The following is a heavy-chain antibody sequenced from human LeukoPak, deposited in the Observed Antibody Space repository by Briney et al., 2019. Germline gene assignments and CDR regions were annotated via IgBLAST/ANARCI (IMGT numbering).Heavy chain of an antibody. Sequence: SVKVSCKASGGTFSSYAISWVRQAPGQGLGWMGGIIPIFGTANYAQKFQGRVTITADESTSTAYMELSSLRSEDTAVYYCARENYYDSSGGWFDPWGQGTLVTVSS. CDR2: IIPIFGTA. CDR1: GGTFSSYA. J-gene: IGHJ5*02. D-gene: IGHD3-22*01. CDR3: ARENYYDSSGGWFDP. V-gene: IGHV1-69*01.